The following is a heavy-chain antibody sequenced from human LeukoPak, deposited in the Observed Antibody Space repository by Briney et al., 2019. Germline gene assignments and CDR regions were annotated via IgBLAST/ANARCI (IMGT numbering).Heavy chain of an antibody. D-gene: IGHD1-26*01. CDR3: ARHVESSSENFFDP. Sequence: SETLSLTCTASGGSISSNYWSWMRQPPGKGLEWVGYMHYSGSTNYNPSLKSRVTISFDTSRTQFSLKLSSVTAADTAVYYCARHVESSSENFFDPWGQGTLVTVSS. CDR2: MHYSGST. J-gene: IGHJ5*02. V-gene: IGHV4-59*08. CDR1: GGSISSNY.